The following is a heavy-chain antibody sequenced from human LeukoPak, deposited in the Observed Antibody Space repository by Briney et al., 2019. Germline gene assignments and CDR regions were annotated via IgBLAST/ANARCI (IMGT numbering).Heavy chain of an antibody. V-gene: IGHV3-23*01. D-gene: IGHD3-3*01. CDR1: GFTFNSYA. Sequence: GGSLRLSCAASGFTFNSYAMGWVRQAPGKGLEWVSTISSSGGRTYYADSVKGRFTISRDNSKNTLYLQMNSLRAEDTAVYYCAKRQLLEYYFDYWGQGTLVTVSS. J-gene: IGHJ4*02. CDR3: AKRQLLEYYFDY. CDR2: ISSSGGRT.